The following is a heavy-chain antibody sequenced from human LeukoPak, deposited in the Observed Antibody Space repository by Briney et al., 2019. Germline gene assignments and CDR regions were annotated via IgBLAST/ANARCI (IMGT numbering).Heavy chain of an antibody. CDR3: AKTGYDSSGYADYFDY. CDR2: ISWNSGSI. Sequence: PGGSLRLSCAASGFTFDDYAMHWVRQAPGKGLEWVSGISWNSGSIGYADSVKGRFTISRDNAKNSLYLQINSLRAEDTALYYCAKTGYDSSGYADYFDYWGQGTLVTVSS. V-gene: IGHV3-9*01. J-gene: IGHJ4*02. CDR1: GFTFDDYA. D-gene: IGHD3-22*01.